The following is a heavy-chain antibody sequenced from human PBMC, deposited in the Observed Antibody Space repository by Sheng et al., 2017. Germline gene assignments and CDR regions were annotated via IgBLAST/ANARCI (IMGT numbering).Heavy chain of an antibody. J-gene: IGHJ6*02. CDR1: GGTFSSYA. V-gene: IGHV1-69*13. D-gene: IGHD2-15*01. CDR2: IIPIFGTA. Sequence: QVQLVQSGAEVKKPGSSVKVSCKASGGTFSSYAISWVRQAPGQGLEWMGGIIPIFGTANYAQKFQGRVTITADESTSTAYMELSSLRSEDTAVYYCARGTRYCSGGSCYWRNHYGMDVWGQGTTVTVSS. CDR3: ARGTRYCSGGSCYWRNHYGMDV.